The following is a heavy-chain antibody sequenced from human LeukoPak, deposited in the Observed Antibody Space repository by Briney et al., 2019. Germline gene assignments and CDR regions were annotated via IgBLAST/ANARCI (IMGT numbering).Heavy chain of an antibody. CDR1: GFTFDDYA. CDR2: ISWNSGSI. D-gene: IGHD3-22*01. V-gene: IGHV3-9*01. CDR3: AKDYYYDSSGYYGGFDY. J-gene: IGHJ4*02. Sequence: PGRSLRLSCAASGFTFDDYAMHWVRQAPGKGLEWVSGISWNSGSIGYADSVKGRFTISRDNAKNSLYLQMNSLRAEDTALYYCAKDYYYDSSGYYGGFDYWGQGTLVTVSS.